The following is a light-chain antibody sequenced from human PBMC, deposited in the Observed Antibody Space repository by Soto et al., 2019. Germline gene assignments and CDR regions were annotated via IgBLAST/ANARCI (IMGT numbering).Light chain of an antibody. CDR3: MQGTHWPWT. CDR2: EVS. V-gene: IGKV2-30*02. CDR1: QSLIHSDGNTY. J-gene: IGKJ1*01. Sequence: DVVMTQSPLSLPVTLGQPASISCRSSQSLIHSDGNTYLNWFQQRPGQSPRRLIYEVSDRASGVPDRFGGSGSGTDFTLKISRVEAEDVGVYYCMQGTHWPWTFGQGTEVEIK.